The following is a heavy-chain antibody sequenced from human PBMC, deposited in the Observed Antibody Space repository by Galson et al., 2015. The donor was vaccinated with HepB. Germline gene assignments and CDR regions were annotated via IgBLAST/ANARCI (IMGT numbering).Heavy chain of an antibody. V-gene: IGHV3-66*01. Sequence: SLRLSCAASGFTVSSNYMSWVRQAPGKGLEWVSVIYSGGSTYYADSVKGRFTISRDNSKNTLYLQMNSLRAEDTAVYYCARVLTSPSSSWFQHWGQGTLVTVSS. D-gene: IGHD6-13*01. J-gene: IGHJ1*01. CDR2: IYSGGST. CDR3: ARVLTSPSSSWFQH. CDR1: GFTVSSNY.